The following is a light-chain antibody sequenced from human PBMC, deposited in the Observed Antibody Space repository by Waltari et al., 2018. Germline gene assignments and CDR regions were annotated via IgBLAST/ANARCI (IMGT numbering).Light chain of an antibody. V-gene: IGKV1-27*01. CDR3: QNYNIAPQT. CDR2: GAS. CDR1: QDISSY. Sequence: DMQMTQSPSSLSASIGDRVTITCRASQDISSYLAWYQHKPGKAPSLLIYGASTLHSGVPSRFSGSGSGTDYTLTITSLQPEDVASYYCQNYNIAPQTFGQGTRVDI. J-gene: IGKJ1*01.